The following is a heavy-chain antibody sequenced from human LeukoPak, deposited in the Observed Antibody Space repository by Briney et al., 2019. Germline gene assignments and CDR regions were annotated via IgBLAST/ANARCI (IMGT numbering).Heavy chain of an antibody. D-gene: IGHD2-15*01. V-gene: IGHV1-18*01. J-gene: IGHJ4*02. CDR1: GYTFTSYG. Sequence: ASVKVSCKASGYTFTSYGISWVRQAPGQGLEWMGWISAYNGNTNYAQKLQGRVTMTTDTSTSTAYMELRSLRSDDTAVYYCARVSYCSGGSCLRPFDYWGQGTLVTVSS. CDR2: ISAYNGNT. CDR3: ARVSYCSGGSCLRPFDY.